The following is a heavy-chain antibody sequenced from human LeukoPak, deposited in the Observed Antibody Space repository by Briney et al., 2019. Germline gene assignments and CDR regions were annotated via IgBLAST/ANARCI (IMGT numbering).Heavy chain of an antibody. D-gene: IGHD6-19*01. Sequence: ASVKVSCKASGGTFSSYAISWVRQAPGQGLEWRGRIIPILGIANYAQKFQGRVTITADKSTSTAYMELSSLRSEDTAVYYCARDLGQQWLFDYWGQGTLVTVSS. J-gene: IGHJ4*02. V-gene: IGHV1-69*04. CDR2: IIPILGIA. CDR1: GGTFSSYA. CDR3: ARDLGQQWLFDY.